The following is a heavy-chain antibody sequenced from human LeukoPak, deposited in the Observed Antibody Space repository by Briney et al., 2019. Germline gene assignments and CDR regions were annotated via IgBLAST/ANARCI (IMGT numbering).Heavy chain of an antibody. D-gene: IGHD6-13*01. CDR1: GYTFTGYY. CDR2: INPNSGGT. Sequence: ASVKVSCKASGYTFTGYYMHWVRQAPGQGLEWMGWINPNSGGTNYAQKFQGRVTMTRDTSISTAYMELSRLRSDDTAVYYCARDHVAGIATAGPDYWGQGTLVTVSS. J-gene: IGHJ4*02. CDR3: ARDHVAGIATAGPDY. V-gene: IGHV1-2*02.